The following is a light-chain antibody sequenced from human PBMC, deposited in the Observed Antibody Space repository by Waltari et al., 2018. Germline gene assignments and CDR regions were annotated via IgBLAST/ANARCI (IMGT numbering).Light chain of an antibody. J-gene: IGLJ2*01. Sequence: SSELTQDPAVSVALGQTVRITCQGDSLRTYYVSWFHQRPGEAPALVIYGKNNRPSGIPCRFSASSSGSTASLTIIGAQAEDEADYYCHSRDSSGDVLIGGGTKLTV. CDR1: SLRTYY. CDR3: HSRDSSGDVL. V-gene: IGLV3-19*01. CDR2: GKN.